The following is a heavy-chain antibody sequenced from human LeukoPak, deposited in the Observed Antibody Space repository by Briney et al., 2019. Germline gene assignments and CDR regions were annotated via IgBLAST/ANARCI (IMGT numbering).Heavy chain of an antibody. J-gene: IGHJ6*02. Sequence: ASVKVSCKVSGYTLTELSMHWVRQAPGKGLGWMGGFDPEDGETIYAQKFQGRVTMTEDTSTDTAYMELSSLRSEDTAVYYCATAVDSGSYYHYYYGMDVWGQGTTVTVSS. V-gene: IGHV1-24*01. CDR3: ATAVDSGSYYHYYYGMDV. D-gene: IGHD1-26*01. CDR2: FDPEDGET. CDR1: GYTLTELS.